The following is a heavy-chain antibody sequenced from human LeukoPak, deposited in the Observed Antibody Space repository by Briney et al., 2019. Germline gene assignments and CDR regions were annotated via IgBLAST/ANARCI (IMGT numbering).Heavy chain of an antibody. V-gene: IGHV3-7*01. Sequence: GGSLRLSCATSGFTFTRYWMSWIRQAPGKGLEWVANIKRDGSQQYYLDSVEGRFTISRDNAKNSLYLQMNNLRAEDTAVYYCSNGIYSSSYWGQGTLVTVSS. CDR2: IKRDGSQQ. J-gene: IGHJ4*02. CDR3: SNGIYSSSY. CDR1: GFTFTRYW. D-gene: IGHD6-6*01.